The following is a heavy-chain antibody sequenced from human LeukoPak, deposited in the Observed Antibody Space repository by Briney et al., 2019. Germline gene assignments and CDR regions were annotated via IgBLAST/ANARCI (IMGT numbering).Heavy chain of an antibody. Sequence: ASVKVSCKASGYIFTNYYMHWVRQAPGQGLEWMEIINPSGGSTSYAQKFQGRVTMTRDTSTSTVYMELSSLRSEDTAVYYCARGTTTVTTRVAFDPWGQGTLVTVSS. V-gene: IGHV1-46*01. CDR1: GYIFTNYY. CDR3: ARGTTTVTTRVAFDP. J-gene: IGHJ5*02. CDR2: INPSGGST. D-gene: IGHD4-11*01.